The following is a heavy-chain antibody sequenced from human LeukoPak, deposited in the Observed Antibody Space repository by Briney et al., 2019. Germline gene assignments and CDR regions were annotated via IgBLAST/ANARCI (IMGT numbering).Heavy chain of an antibody. CDR1: GFTFSSYA. D-gene: IGHD3-10*01. V-gene: IGHV3-23*01. CDR2: ISGSGGST. J-gene: IGHJ4*02. Sequence: GGSLRLSCAASGFTFSSYAMSWVRQAPGKGLEWVSAISGSGGSTYYADSVKGRFTISRHNSKNTLYLQMNSLRAEDTAVYYCARDQSSGGVDYWGQGTLVTVSS. CDR3: ARDQSSGGVDY.